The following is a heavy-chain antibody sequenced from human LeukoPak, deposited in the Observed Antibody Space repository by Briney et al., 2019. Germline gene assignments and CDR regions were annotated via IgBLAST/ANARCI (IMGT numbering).Heavy chain of an antibody. CDR1: GYTFTGYY. J-gene: IGHJ5*02. D-gene: IGHD3-3*01. CDR2: INPNSGGT. Sequence: ASVKVSCKASGYTFTGYYMHWVRQAPGQGLEWMGWINPNSGGTNYAQKFQGRVTMTRDTSISTAYMGLSRLRSDDTAVYYCARVEITYYDFWSGYSVKEFDPWGQGTLVTVSS. CDR3: ARVEITYYDFWSGYSVKEFDP. V-gene: IGHV1-2*02.